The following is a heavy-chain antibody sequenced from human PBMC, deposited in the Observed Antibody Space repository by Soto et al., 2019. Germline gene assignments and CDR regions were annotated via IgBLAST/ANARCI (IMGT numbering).Heavy chain of an antibody. J-gene: IGHJ6*02. D-gene: IGHD6-6*01. V-gene: IGHV5-51*01. Sequence: GESLKISCKGSGYSFTSYWIGWVRQMPGKGLEWMVIIYPGDSDTRYSPSFQGQVTITADKSISTAYLQWSRLKASDSAMYYCASHSSIAGRVYYYYGMDVWGQGTTVTVSS. CDR1: GYSFTSYW. CDR3: ASHSSIAGRVYYYYGMDV. CDR2: IYPGDSDT.